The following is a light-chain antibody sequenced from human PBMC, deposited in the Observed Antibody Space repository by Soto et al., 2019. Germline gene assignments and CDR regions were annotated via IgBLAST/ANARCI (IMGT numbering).Light chain of an antibody. CDR1: QSITYY. V-gene: IGKV1-39*01. J-gene: IGKJ5*01. CDR2: AAS. CDR3: QQSYSTPIT. Sequence: DIQMTQSPSSLSASVGDRVTMTFRASQSITYYLSWYQQKPGQAPKVLIYAASTLQSGVPSRFSGSGSGTDFTLTISSLQPEDFATYYCQQSYSTPITFGQGTRLEIK.